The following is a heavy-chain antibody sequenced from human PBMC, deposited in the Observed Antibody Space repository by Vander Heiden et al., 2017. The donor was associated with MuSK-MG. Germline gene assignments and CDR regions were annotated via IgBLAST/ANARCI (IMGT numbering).Heavy chain of an antibody. Sequence: QVQLVESGGGVVQPGRSLRLSCAASGFTFSGDARHWVRQAPGKGLEWVAVISYDGSNKYYADAGKGRFTSSRDNAKNTLYMQMNSMRAEDTAVYYCARDVREQQLVYGMDVWGQGTTVTVSS. V-gene: IGHV3-30*04. J-gene: IGHJ6*02. CDR3: ARDVREQQLVYGMDV. CDR1: GFTFSGDA. D-gene: IGHD6-13*01. CDR2: ISYDGSNK.